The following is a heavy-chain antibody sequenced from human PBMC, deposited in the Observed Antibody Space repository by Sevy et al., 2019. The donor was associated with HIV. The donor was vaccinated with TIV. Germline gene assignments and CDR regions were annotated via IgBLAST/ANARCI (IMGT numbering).Heavy chain of an antibody. D-gene: IGHD3-16*01. Sequence: GGSLRLSCAASRFTFSTYDIHWVRQAPGKGLEWEAVISHDGSYQYYTDSVKGRFTISRDDSKNKAYLQMNSLRADDSGVYYCAKGQGYDYIWGNERSEYYFDYWGQGTLVTVSS. V-gene: IGHV3-30*18. CDR1: RFTFSTYD. CDR3: AKGQGYDYIWGNERSEYYFDY. CDR2: ISHDGSYQ. J-gene: IGHJ4*02.